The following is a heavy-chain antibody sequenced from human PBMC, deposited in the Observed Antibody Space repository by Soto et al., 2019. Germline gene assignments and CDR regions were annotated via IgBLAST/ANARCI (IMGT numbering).Heavy chain of an antibody. CDR3: ARLRLWELSLSSTYYYYYGMDV. D-gene: IGHD3-16*02. CDR1: CGSISSYY. Sequence: PSETLSLTCTVSCGSISSYYWSWIRQPPGKGLEWIGYIYYSGSTNYNPSLKSRVTISVDTSKNQFSLKLSSVTAADTAVYYCARLRLWELSLSSTYYYYYGMDVWVQGTTVTGSS. V-gene: IGHV4-59*01. J-gene: IGHJ6*02. CDR2: IYYSGST.